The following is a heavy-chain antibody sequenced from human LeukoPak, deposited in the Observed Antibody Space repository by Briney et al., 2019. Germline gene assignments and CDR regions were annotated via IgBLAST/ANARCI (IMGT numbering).Heavy chain of an antibody. Sequence: GGSLRLSCAAPGFTFSSYSMNWVRQAPGKGLEWVSSISSSSSYIYYADSVKGRFTISRDNAKNSLYLQMNSLRAEDTAVYYCARDGAAAGTDFDYWGQGTLVTVSS. J-gene: IGHJ4*02. CDR2: ISSSSSYI. V-gene: IGHV3-21*01. D-gene: IGHD6-13*01. CDR1: GFTFSSYS. CDR3: ARDGAAAGTDFDY.